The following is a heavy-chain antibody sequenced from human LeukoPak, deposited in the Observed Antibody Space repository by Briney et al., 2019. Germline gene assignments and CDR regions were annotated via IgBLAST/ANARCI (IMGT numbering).Heavy chain of an antibody. V-gene: IGHV4-39*02. CDR3: ARVDPTMIAHFDP. D-gene: IGHD3-22*01. Sequence: AETLSLTCTVSGGSISSSSYYWGWIRQPPGKGLEWIGSIYYSGSTYYNPSLKSRVTISIDTSKSHFSLTLTSVTAAHPAVYYCARVDPTMIAHFDPWGQGTLVTVSS. J-gene: IGHJ5*02. CDR1: GGSISSSSYY. CDR2: IYYSGST.